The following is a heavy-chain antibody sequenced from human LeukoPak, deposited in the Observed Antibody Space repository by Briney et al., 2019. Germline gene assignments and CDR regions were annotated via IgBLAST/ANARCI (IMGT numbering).Heavy chain of an antibody. D-gene: IGHD2-15*01. CDR3: AKDRTHCSGGSCFDLDQ. CDR2: ISYDGSDK. CDR1: GFTFSSYG. J-gene: IGHJ4*02. V-gene: IGHV3-30*18. Sequence: PGRSLRLSCVASGFTFSSYGIHWVRQAPGKGLEWVAVISYDGSDKYYVDSVKGRFSISRDNSKNTLYLQMNSLRVEDTAMYYCAKDRTHCSGGSCFDLDQWGQGTLVTVFS.